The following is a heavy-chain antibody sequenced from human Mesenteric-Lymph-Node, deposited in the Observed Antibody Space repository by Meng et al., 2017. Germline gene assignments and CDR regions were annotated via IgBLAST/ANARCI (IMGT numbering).Heavy chain of an antibody. V-gene: IGHV4-39*01. CDR1: GGSISSSSYY. CDR3: ASPLGILGIVDL. J-gene: IGHJ2*01. Sequence: QLPLQGSGPGLVKPSEPLSLPCTVSGGSISSSSYYWGWIRQPPGKGLEWIGSIYYSGSTYYNPSLKSRVTISVDTSKNQFSLKLSSVTAADTAVYYCASPLGILGIVDLWGRGTLVTVSS. CDR2: IYYSGST. D-gene: IGHD7-27*01.